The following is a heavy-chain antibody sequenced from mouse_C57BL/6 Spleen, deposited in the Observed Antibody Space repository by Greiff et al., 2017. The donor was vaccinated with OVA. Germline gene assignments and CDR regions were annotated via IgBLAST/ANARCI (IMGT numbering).Heavy chain of an antibody. CDR3: ARRGGYWYFNV. Sequence: QVPLQQPGAELVLPGASVKLSCKASGYTFTSYWMHWVKQRPGQGLEWIGEIDPSDSYTNYNQKFKGKSTLTADKSSSTAYMQLSSLTSEDSAVYYCARRGGYWYFNVWGTGTTVTVSS. CDR2: IDPSDSYT. CDR1: GYTFTSYW. J-gene: IGHJ1*03. V-gene: IGHV1-69*01.